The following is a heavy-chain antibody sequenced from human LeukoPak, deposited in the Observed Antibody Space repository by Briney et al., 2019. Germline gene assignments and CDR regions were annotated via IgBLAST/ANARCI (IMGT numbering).Heavy chain of an antibody. V-gene: IGHV3-23*01. CDR2: ISGSGDNT. J-gene: IGHJ3*02. CDR1: EFTFSNFA. D-gene: IGHD3-22*01. Sequence: GGSLRLSCAASEFTFSNFAMSWVRQAPGKGLEWVSTISGSGDNTYYADSVKGRFTISRDNCKNTLSLHMNTLRAEDTAVYYCAKDLLQTFFFDSSGYYSDAFGMWGQGTMVTVSP. CDR3: AKDLLQTFFFDSSGYYSDAFGM.